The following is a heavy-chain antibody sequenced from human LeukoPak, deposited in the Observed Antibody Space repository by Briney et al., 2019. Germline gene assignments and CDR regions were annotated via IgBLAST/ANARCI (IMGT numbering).Heavy chain of an antibody. CDR2: ISNSDSTI. V-gene: IGHV3-48*03. Sequence: GGSLRLSCAASGFTFSSYEMNWVRQAPGKGLEWVSYISNSDSTIYYADSVKGRFTISRDNAKNSLYLQMNSLRAEDTAVYYCARDTMSGSSSFEHWGQGTLVTVSS. D-gene: IGHD3-10*01. J-gene: IGHJ1*01. CDR3: ARDTMSGSSSFEH. CDR1: GFTFSSYE.